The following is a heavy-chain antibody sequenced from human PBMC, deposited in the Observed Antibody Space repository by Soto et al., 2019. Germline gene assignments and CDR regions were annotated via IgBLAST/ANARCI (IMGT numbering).Heavy chain of an antibody. V-gene: IGHV1-18*01. Sequence: ASVKGSCKSSGYSFRSYGINWVRQAPGQGLEWIGWVSGYNYNTKYAQKLQGRITVTTDTSTNTAYMELRSLRSDDTAVYYCGRSSSMLGAGWSDSWGRGTLVTVSS. CDR1: GYSFRSYG. CDR3: GRSSSMLGAGWSDS. CDR2: VSGYNYNT. D-gene: IGHD2-8*01. J-gene: IGHJ5*01.